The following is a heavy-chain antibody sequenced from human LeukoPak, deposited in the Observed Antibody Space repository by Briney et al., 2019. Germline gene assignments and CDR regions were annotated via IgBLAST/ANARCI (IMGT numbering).Heavy chain of an antibody. Sequence: PSETLSLTCTVSGGSISSSSYQWGWIRQPPGKGLEWIGSIYYSGSTYYNPSLKSRVTVSVDTSKNQFSLKLSSVTAADTAVYYCARHPRTTEEWEYYYYYMDVWGKGTTVTISS. CDR1: GGSISSSSYQ. J-gene: IGHJ6*03. V-gene: IGHV4-39*01. D-gene: IGHD1-1*01. CDR2: IYYSGST. CDR3: ARHPRTTEEWEYYYYYMDV.